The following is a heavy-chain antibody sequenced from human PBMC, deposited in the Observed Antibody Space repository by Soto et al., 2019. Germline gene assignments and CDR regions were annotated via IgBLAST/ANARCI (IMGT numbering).Heavy chain of an antibody. V-gene: IGHV3-48*03. CDR2: ISSSGSTI. CDR1: GFTFSSYE. D-gene: IGHD1-26*01. Sequence: GSLRLSCAASGFTFSSYEMNWVRQAPGKGLEWVSYISSSGSTIYYADSVKGRFTISRDNAKNSLYLQMNSLRAEDTAVYYCARDSGSYSRSWFDPWGQGTLVTVSS. CDR3: ARDSGSYSRSWFDP. J-gene: IGHJ5*02.